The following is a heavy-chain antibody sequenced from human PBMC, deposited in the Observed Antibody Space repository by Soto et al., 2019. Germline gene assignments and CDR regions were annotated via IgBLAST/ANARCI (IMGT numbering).Heavy chain of an antibody. Sequence: QVQLVQSGAEVKKPGASVKISCKASGYTFTSYHMDWVRQAPGQGLEWMGKISPSGDRTWFSQKFRGRVTMTRDTSTSTVYMWLSSLRSEDTVVYYCARDGGNYGDDDYWGQGTLVTVSS. V-gene: IGHV1-46*01. J-gene: IGHJ4*02. D-gene: IGHD4-17*01. CDR3: ARDGGNYGDDDY. CDR2: ISPSGDRT. CDR1: GYTFTSYH.